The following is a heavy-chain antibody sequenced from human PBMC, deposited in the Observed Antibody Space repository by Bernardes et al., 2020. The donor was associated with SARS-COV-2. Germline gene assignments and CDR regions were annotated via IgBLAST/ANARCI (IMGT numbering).Heavy chain of an antibody. D-gene: IGHD3-22*01. J-gene: IGHJ4*02. CDR2: INGGGTTT. Sequence: GGSLRLSCAASGFTVSTSYMTWVRQAPGKGLVWVSRINGGGTTTNYADSVKGRFTISRDNAKNTLYLQMSSLSAEDAAVYYCTRGPLSGYGSFGVWGQGTLVTVSS. CDR3: TRGPLSGYGSFGV. CDR1: GFTVSTSY. V-gene: IGHV3-74*01.